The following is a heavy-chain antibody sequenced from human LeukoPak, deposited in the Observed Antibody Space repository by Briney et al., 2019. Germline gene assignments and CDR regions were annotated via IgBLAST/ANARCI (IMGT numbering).Heavy chain of an antibody. Sequence: GGSLRLSCAASGFTFDDYAMHWVRQAPGKGLEWVSGISWNSGSIGYADSVKGRFTISRDNAKNSLYLQMNSLRAEDTALYYCAKDSNDILTGYWEFDPWGQGTLVTVSS. J-gene: IGHJ5*02. CDR3: AKDSNDILTGYWEFDP. D-gene: IGHD3-9*01. CDR1: GFTFDDYA. CDR2: ISWNSGSI. V-gene: IGHV3-9*01.